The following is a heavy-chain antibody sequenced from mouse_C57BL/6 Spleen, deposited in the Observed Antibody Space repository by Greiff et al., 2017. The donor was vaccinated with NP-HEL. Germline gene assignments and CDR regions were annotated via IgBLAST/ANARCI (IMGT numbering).Heavy chain of an antibody. J-gene: IGHJ1*03. D-gene: IGHD1-1*01. V-gene: IGHV1-53*01. Sequence: QVQLQQPGTELVKPGASVKLSCKASGYTFPSYWMHWVKQRPGQGLEWIGNINPSNGGTNYNEKFKSKATLTVDKSSSTAYMQLSSLTSEDSAVYYCARGVTTVVARSWYFDVWGTGTTVTVSS. CDR3: ARGVTTVVARSWYFDV. CDR1: GYTFPSYW. CDR2: INPSNGGT.